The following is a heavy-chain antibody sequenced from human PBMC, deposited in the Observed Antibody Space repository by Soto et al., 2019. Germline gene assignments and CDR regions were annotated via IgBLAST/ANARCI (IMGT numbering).Heavy chain of an antibody. CDR1: GGSFSGYY. D-gene: IGHD6-13*01. Sequence: QVQLQQWGAGLLKPSETLSLTCAVYGGSFSGYYWSWIRQPPGKWLEWIGEINHSGSTNYNPSLKSRVTISVDTSKNQFSLKLSSVTAADMAVYYCARRIAAAAETFDYWGQGTLVTVSS. J-gene: IGHJ4*02. CDR3: ARRIAAAAETFDY. CDR2: INHSGST. V-gene: IGHV4-34*01.